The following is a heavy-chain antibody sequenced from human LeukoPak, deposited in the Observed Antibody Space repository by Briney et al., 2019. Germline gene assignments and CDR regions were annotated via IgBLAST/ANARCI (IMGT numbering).Heavy chain of an antibody. CDR2: INHSGST. V-gene: IGHV4-34*01. Sequence: SETLSLTCAVYGGSFSGYYWSWIRQPPGKGLEWIGEINHSGSTNYNPSLKSRVTISVDTSKNQFSLKLSSVTAADTAVYYCARVSYGQKYGSGSYRHGWFDPWGQGTLVTVSS. J-gene: IGHJ5*02. D-gene: IGHD3-10*01. CDR3: ARVSYGQKYGSGSYRHGWFDP. CDR1: GGSFSGYY.